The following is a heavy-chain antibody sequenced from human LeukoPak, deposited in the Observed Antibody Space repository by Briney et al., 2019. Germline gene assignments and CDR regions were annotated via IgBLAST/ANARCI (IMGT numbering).Heavy chain of an antibody. J-gene: IGHJ4*02. D-gene: IGHD6-13*01. CDR3: ARSERSGIYFDY. Sequence: PSETLSLTCAVYGGSFSAYYWSWIRQPPGKGLEWIVEINHSGSTNYNPSLKSRVTISVDTSRNQFSLKVSSVTAADTAVYYCARSERSGIYFDYWGQGTLATVSS. CDR2: INHSGST. V-gene: IGHV4-34*01. CDR1: GGSFSAYY.